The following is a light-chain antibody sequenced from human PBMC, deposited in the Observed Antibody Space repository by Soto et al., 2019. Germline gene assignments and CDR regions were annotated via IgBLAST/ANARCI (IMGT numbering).Light chain of an antibody. V-gene: IGKV3-11*01. J-gene: IGKJ1*01. CDR3: QHRNNWPWT. Sequence: IVLTQSPAILSLSPGEKATLSCRASQSVGRYLVWYQQKAGQAPSLLINDASNRATGVPARFSGSGSGTDITLSTSSLESEDLAVYYCQHRNNWPWT. CDR2: DAS. CDR1: QSVGRY.